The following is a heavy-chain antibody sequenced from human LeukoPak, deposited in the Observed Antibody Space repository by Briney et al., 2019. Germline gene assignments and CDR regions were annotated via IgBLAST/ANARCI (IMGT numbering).Heavy chain of an antibody. Sequence: GGSLRLSCAASGFTFDDYAMHWVRQAPGKGLEWVSGISWNSGSIGYADSVKGRFTISRDNAKNSLYLQMNSLRAEDTALYYCAKGGYSGRGAFDIWGKGQWSPSLQ. J-gene: IGHJ3*02. CDR1: GFTFDDYA. CDR2: ISWNSGSI. CDR3: AKGGYSGRGAFDI. D-gene: IGHD5-12*01. V-gene: IGHV3-9*01.